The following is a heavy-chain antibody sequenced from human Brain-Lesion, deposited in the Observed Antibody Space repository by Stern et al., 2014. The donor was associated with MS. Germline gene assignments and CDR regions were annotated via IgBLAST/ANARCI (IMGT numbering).Heavy chain of an antibody. CDR2: IQYDGTEK. Sequence: EVQLVQSGGGLVQPGGSLTISCTAAGFTFGNYWMTLVRQAPGKGLELVANIQYDGTEKKYVDSLKGRFTISRDNDRNSLYLQMNSLRVEDTDLYYCARVYNTIYGIVTQRGSGMDVWGQGTTVIVSS. CDR3: ARVYNTIYGIVTQRGSGMDV. D-gene: IGHD3-3*01. V-gene: IGHV3-7*01. CDR1: GFTFGNYW. J-gene: IGHJ6*02.